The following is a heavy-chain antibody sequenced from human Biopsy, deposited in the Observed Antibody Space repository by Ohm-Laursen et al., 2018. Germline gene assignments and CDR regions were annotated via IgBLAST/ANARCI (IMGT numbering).Heavy chain of an antibody. V-gene: IGHV4-34*01. CDR3: ARGRLRAVARFDY. CDR1: GGSFSGYY. D-gene: IGHD6-19*01. J-gene: IGHJ4*02. CDR2: TNHSGST. Sequence: SEALSLTCAVYGGSFSGYYWSWIRQPPGKGLERIGETNHSGSTNYNPSLKSRVTISVDTSKNQFSLKLSSVTAADTAVYYCARGRLRAVARFDYWGQGTLVTVSS.